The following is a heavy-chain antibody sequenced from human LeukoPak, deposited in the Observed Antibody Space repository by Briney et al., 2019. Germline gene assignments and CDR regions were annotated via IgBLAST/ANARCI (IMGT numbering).Heavy chain of an antibody. Sequence: GGPLRLSCAGSGFTFSTYAMSRLHQAPGKGLEWVSTISGSGRSTYYADGVKCLFTITRDNSKNTLYLQMSGLRAADTAIYYCAKDRRIEGYSPYFFDYCGQGNLVTVSS. V-gene: IGHV3-23*01. J-gene: IGHJ4*02. CDR1: GFTFSTYA. D-gene: IGHD2-15*01. CDR3: AKDRRIEGYSPYFFDY. CDR2: ISGSGRST.